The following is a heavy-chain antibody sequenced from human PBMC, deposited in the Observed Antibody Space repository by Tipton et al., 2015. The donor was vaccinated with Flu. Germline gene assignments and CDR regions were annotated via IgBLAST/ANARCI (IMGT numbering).Heavy chain of an antibody. CDR1: GGPLINTAYY. Sequence: TLSLTCTVSGGPLINTAYYWGWIRQTPEKGLEWIGSIYDSGSTYSNPSLEGRVTLSLRTSQSQFSLRLTHVTAADTAVYYCARGSGSGTFMIFDLWGQGTPVTVSS. CDR2: IYDSGST. V-gene: IGHV4-39*07. CDR3: ARGSGSGTFMIFDL. D-gene: IGHD3-10*01. J-gene: IGHJ4*02.